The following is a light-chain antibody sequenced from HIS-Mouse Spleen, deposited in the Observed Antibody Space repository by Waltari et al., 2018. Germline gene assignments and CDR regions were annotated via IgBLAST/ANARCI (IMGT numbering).Light chain of an antibody. J-gene: IGLJ2*01. CDR3: YSTDSSGNHRV. CDR1: ELPKNY. CDR2: EDS. V-gene: IGLV3-10*01. Sequence: SYELTQPPSVSVSPGQTARITCSGDELPKNYAYWYQQKSGQAPVLVIYEDSKRPSGIPQRFSGARSGTMATLTISRAQVEDEADYYCYSTDSSGNHRVFGGGTKLTVL.